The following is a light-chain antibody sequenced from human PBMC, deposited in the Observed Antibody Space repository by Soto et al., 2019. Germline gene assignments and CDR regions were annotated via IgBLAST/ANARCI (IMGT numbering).Light chain of an antibody. CDR2: EVT. CDR1: SSDVGSHNF. CDR3: CSYAGTATWV. J-gene: IGLJ3*02. Sequence: QSALTQPASVSGSPGQSITISCTGTSSDVGSHNFVSWYQQRPGKAPKLMIFEVTKRPSGVSSRFSASKSGNTASLTISGVRAEDEADYHCCSYAGTATWVFGGGTKLTVL. V-gene: IGLV2-23*02.